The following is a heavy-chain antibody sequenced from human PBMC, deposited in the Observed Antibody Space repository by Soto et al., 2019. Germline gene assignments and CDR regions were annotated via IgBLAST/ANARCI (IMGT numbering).Heavy chain of an antibody. V-gene: IGHV4-39*01. Sequence: QLQLQESGPGLVKPSETLSLTCTVSGGSISSSSYYWGWIRQPPGKGLEWIGSIYYSGSTYYNPSLKSRVTISVDTSKNQFSLKLSSVTAADTAVYYCARHGYSYYFDYWGQGTLVTVSS. CDR1: GGSISSSSYY. CDR2: IYYSGST. J-gene: IGHJ4*02. D-gene: IGHD5-18*01. CDR3: ARHGYSYYFDY.